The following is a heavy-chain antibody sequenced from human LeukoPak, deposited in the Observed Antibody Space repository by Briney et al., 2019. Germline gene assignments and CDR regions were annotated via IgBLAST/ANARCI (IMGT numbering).Heavy chain of an antibody. CDR3: ARTTSYSYYYYYGMDV. J-gene: IGHJ6*02. CDR2: INAGNGNT. CDR1: GYTFTSYA. Sequence: ASVKVSCTASGYTFTSYAMHWVRQAPGQRLEWMGWINAGNGNTKYSQKFQGRVTITRDTSASTAYMELSSLRSEDTAVYYCARTTSYSYYYYYGMDVWGQGTTVTVSS. D-gene: IGHD4-17*01. V-gene: IGHV1-3*01.